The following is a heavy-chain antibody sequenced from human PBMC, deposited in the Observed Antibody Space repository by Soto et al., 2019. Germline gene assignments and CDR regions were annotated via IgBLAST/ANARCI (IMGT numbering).Heavy chain of an antibody. CDR1: GFTLSSYS. J-gene: IGHJ4*02. CDR2: ISYDGNKK. Sequence: QVQLVESGGGVVQPGRSLRLSCAASGFTLSSYSMHWVRQAPGRGLEWVGVISYDGNKKYYRDSVKGRFGISRDTSNNTVNLHMNSLRPEDTAVYYCARSVAVAGLDYWGQGTLVTVS. CDR3: ARSVAVAGLDY. V-gene: IGHV3-30*09. D-gene: IGHD6-19*01.